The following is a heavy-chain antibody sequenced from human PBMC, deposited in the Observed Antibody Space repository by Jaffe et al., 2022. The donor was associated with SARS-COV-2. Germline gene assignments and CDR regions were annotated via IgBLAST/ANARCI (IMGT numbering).Heavy chain of an antibody. V-gene: IGHV3-9*01. J-gene: IGHJ3*02. CDR1: GFTFDDYA. Sequence: EVQLVESGGGLVQPGRSLRLSCAASGFTFDDYAMHWVRQAPGKGLEWVSGISWNSGSIGYADSVKGRFTISRDNAKNSLYLQMNSLRAEDTALYYCAKDMGPYTAAASAFDIWGQGTMVTVSS. CDR3: AKDMGPYTAAASAFDI. D-gene: IGHD6-13*01. CDR2: ISWNSGSI.